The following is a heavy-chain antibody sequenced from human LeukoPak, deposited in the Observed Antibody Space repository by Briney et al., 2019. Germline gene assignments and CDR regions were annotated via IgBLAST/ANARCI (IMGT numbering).Heavy chain of an antibody. J-gene: IGHJ4*02. Sequence: PSETLSLTCTVSGGSISSSSYYWGWICQPPGKGLEWIGSIYYSGSTYYNPSLKSRVTISVDTSKNQFSLKLSSVTAADTAVYYCARDYYDSSGYPYCFDYWGQGTLVTVSS. CDR2: IYYSGST. CDR1: GGSISSSSYY. V-gene: IGHV4-39*07. CDR3: ARDYYDSSGYPYCFDY. D-gene: IGHD3-22*01.